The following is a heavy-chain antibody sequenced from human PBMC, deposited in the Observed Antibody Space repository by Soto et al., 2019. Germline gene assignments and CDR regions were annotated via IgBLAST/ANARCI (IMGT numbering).Heavy chain of an antibody. D-gene: IGHD6-19*01. V-gene: IGHV1-46*01. CDR1: GYTFTNHG. CDR3: ARRPVGYSSGWSPTFDY. J-gene: IGHJ4*02. Sequence: ASVKVSCKTSGYTFTNHGINWVRQAPGQGLEWMGIINPSGGSTSYAQKFQGRVTMTRDTSTSTVYMELSSLRSEDTAVYYCARRPVGYSSGWSPTFDYWGQGTLVTVSS. CDR2: INPSGGST.